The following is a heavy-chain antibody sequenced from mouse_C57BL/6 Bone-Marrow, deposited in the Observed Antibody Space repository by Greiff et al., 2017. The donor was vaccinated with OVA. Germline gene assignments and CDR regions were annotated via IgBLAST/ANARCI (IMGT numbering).Heavy chain of an antibody. J-gene: IGHJ2*01. CDR2: IHPNSGST. CDR3: ARWDYGSSNYFDY. D-gene: IGHD1-1*01. V-gene: IGHV1-64*01. Sequence: VQLQQSGAELVKPGASVKLSCKASGYTFTSYWMHWVKQRPGQGLEWIGMIHPNSGSTNYNEKFKSKATLTVDKSSSTAYMQLSSLTSEDSAVYYCARWDYGSSNYFDYWGQGTTLTVSS. CDR1: GYTFTSYW.